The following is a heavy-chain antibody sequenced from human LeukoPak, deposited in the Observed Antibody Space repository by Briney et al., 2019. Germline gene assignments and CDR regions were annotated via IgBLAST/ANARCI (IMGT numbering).Heavy chain of an antibody. Sequence: GGSLRLSCAASGFTFSSYAMSWVRQAPGKGLEWVSSINIGGDTFYADSVRGRFTISRDNSKNTLDLQMNSLRVEDTAVYYCGKGRVSEWGQGTLVTVSS. CDR2: INIGGDT. V-gene: IGHV3-23*01. CDR3: GKGRVSE. J-gene: IGHJ4*02. CDR1: GFTFSSYA. D-gene: IGHD6-19*01.